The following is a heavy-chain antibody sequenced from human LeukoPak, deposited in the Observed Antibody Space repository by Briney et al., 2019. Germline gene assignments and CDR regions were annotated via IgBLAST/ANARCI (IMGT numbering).Heavy chain of an antibody. CDR1: GFTFSNYA. CDR2: ISASGGTI. D-gene: IGHD5-12*01. J-gene: IGHJ4*02. V-gene: IGHV3-23*01. Sequence: PGGSLRLSCEASGFTFSNYAMSWVRQAPGKGLEWVSGISASGGTIYYADSVKGRFTISRDNSKNTLYLRMHSLRVEHTAVYYCAKGIYSGYEYYFDFWGQGTLVTDSS. CDR3: AKGIYSGYEYYFDF.